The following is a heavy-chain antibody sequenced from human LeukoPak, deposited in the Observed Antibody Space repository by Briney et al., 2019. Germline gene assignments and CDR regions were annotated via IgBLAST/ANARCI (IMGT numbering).Heavy chain of an antibody. D-gene: IGHD3-22*01. Sequence: SETLSLTCTVSGGSISSYYWSWIRQPPGKGLEWIGYIYYSGSTNYNPSLKSRVTISVDTSKNQFSLKPSSVTAADTAVYYCARAYDDNDSSGYPDAFDIWGQGTMVTVSS. CDR3: ARAYDDNDSSGYPDAFDI. CDR1: GGSISSYY. V-gene: IGHV4-59*01. CDR2: IYYSGST. J-gene: IGHJ3*02.